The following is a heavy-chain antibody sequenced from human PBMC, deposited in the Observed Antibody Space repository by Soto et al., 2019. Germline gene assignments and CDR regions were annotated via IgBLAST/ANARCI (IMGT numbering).Heavy chain of an antibody. CDR3: AIGYYDSSGYSIDY. CDR1: GGSFSSYA. V-gene: IGHV1-69*01. Sequence: QVQLVQSGAEVRKPGSSVKVSCQSFGGSFSSYAFSWVRQAPGQGLEWMGGLIVILGTTDYAQKFKGRATLSADEGTSTAYMEVSSLESEDTAIYYCAIGYYDSSGYSIDYWGQGTQVTVSS. CDR2: LIVILGTT. D-gene: IGHD3-22*01. J-gene: IGHJ4*02.